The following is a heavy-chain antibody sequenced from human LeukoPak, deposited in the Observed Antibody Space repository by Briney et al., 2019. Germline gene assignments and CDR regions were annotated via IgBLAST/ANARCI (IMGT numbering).Heavy chain of an antibody. CDR1: GGSFSGYY. Sequence: SETLSLTCAVYGGSFSGYYWSWIRQPPGKGLEWIGEINHSGSTNYNPSLKSRVTISVDTSKNQFSLKLSPVTAADTAVYYCASRLRGYSYGRPNYYYYMDVWGKGTTVTVSS. CDR2: INHSGST. J-gene: IGHJ6*03. V-gene: IGHV4-34*01. CDR3: ASRLRGYSYGRPNYYYYMDV. D-gene: IGHD5-18*01.